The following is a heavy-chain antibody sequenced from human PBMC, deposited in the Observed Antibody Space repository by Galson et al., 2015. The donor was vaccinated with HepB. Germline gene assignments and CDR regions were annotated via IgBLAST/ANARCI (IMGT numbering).Heavy chain of an antibody. D-gene: IGHD2-15*01. V-gene: IGHV3-48*01. Sequence: SLRLSCAASGFTFSSYSMNWVRQAPGKGLEWVSYISSSSSTIYYADSVKGRFTISRDNAKNSLYLQMNSLRAEDTAVYYCARVYGGRGGVFDYWGQGLLVTVSS. CDR1: GFTFSSYS. J-gene: IGHJ4*02. CDR3: ARVYGGRGGVFDY. CDR2: ISSSSSTI.